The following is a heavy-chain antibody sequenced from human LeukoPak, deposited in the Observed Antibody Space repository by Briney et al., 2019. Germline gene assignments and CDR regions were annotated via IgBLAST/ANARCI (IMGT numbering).Heavy chain of an antibody. CDR2: INPNIGST. V-gene: IGHV1-2*02. D-gene: IGHD4-17*01. J-gene: IGHJ6*03. CDR3: ARATPSTVTTRYYYYMDV. CDR1: GYTFTSYY. Sequence: VASVKVSCKASGYTFTSYYMHWVRQAPGQGLEWMGWINPNIGSTNYAQKFQGRVTMTRDTSSSTAYMELSRLRSEDTAVYYCARATPSTVTTRYYYYMDVWGKGTTVTISS.